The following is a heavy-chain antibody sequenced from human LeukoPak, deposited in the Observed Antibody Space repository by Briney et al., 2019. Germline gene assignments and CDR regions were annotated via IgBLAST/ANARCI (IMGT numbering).Heavy chain of an antibody. Sequence: SETLSLTCTVSGGSISSSSYYWGWIRQPPGKGLEWIGSIYYSGSTYYNPSLESRVTISVDTSKNQFSLKLSSVTAADTAVYYCASNYYDSSGYYPNAEYFQHWGQGTLVTVSS. CDR2: IYYSGST. J-gene: IGHJ1*01. V-gene: IGHV4-39*01. CDR3: ASNYYDSSGYYPNAEYFQH. CDR1: GGSISSSSYY. D-gene: IGHD3-22*01.